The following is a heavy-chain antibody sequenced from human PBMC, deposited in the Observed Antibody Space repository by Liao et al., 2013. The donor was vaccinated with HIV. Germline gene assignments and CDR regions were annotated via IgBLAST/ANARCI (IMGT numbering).Heavy chain of an antibody. CDR2: VYSSGST. V-gene: IGHV4-61*02. CDR3: ARVPGRISATERAAFNI. CDR1: GDSITSGTYF. Sequence: QVQLQESGPGLVKPSQTLSLTCTVSGDSITSGTYFWSWVRQPAGKGLEWIGRVYSSGSTGLNPSLMSRVFISRDTSKNQFYLDLSSVTAADTAVYYCARVPGRISATERAAFNIWGHGTMVTVSS. J-gene: IGHJ3*02. D-gene: IGHD6-13*01.